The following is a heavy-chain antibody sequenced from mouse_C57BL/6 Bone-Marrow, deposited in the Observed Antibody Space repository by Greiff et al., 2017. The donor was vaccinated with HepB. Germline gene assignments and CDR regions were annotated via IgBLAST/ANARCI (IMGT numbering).Heavy chain of an antibody. V-gene: IGHV5-6*01. D-gene: IGHD3-2*02. J-gene: IGHJ2*01. Sequence: EVMLVESGGDLVKPGGSLKLSCAASGFTFSSYGMSWVRQTPDKRLEWVATISSGGSYTYYPDSVKGRFTISRDNAKNTLYLQMSSLKSEDTAMYYCARQLRLYYFDYWGQGTTLTVSS. CDR2: ISSGGSYT. CDR3: ARQLRLYYFDY. CDR1: GFTFSSYG.